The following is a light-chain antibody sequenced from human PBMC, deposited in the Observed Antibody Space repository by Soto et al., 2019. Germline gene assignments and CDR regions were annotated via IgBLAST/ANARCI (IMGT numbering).Light chain of an antibody. V-gene: IGKV1-39*01. Sequence: DIPMTQSPSTLPASVGDRVTISCRTNQTISTYLNWYQQKPGKAPQLLIYAASSLHSGVPSRVSGGGSGTDFTLSISSLQPEDFAIYYCQQSYSTPRTFGQGTRLEMK. CDR1: QTISTY. CDR2: AAS. CDR3: QQSYSTPRT. J-gene: IGKJ2*01.